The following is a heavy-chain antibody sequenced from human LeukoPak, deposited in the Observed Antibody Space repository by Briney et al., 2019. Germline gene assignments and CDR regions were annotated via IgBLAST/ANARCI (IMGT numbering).Heavy chain of an antibody. J-gene: IGHJ5*02. V-gene: IGHV4-61*02. CDR3: ASQAPLGLENWFDP. CDR2: ISSSGST. Sequence: SETLSLTCTVSGDSISSGDYYWSWIRQPAGKGLEWIGRISSSGSTNYNPSLKSRVTISVDTSKNQFSLKLSSVTAADTAVYYCASQAPLGLENWFDPWGQGTLVTVSS. D-gene: IGHD1-1*01. CDR1: GDSISSGDYY.